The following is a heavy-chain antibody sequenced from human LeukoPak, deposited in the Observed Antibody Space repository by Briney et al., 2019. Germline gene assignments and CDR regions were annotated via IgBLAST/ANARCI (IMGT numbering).Heavy chain of an antibody. D-gene: IGHD2-15*01. CDR3: ATGDGYCDGGTCYSYFDY. V-gene: IGHV4-34*01. CDR1: GGSFSGYY. CDR2: INHSGST. J-gene: IGHJ4*02. Sequence: KPSETLPLTCAVYGGSFSGYYWSWIRQPPGKGLEWIGEINHSGSTNYNPSLKSRVTISVDTSKNQFSLKLSSVTAADTAVYYCATGDGYCDGGTCYSYFDYWGQGTLVTVSS.